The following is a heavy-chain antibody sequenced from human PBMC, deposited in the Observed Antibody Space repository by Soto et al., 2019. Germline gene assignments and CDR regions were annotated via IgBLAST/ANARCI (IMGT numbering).Heavy chain of an antibody. V-gene: IGHV4-31*03. Sequence: QVQLQESGPGLVKPSQTLSLTCTVSGGSISSGGYYWSWIRQHPGKGLEWIGYIYYSGSTYYNPSLKSRVTISVDTSKNQFSLKLSSVTAAGTAVYYCARDRGVDTTTGVYRYYGMDVWGQGTTVTVSS. CDR2: IYYSGST. CDR3: ARDRGVDTTTGVYRYYGMDV. CDR1: GGSISSGGYY. J-gene: IGHJ6*02. D-gene: IGHD5-18*01.